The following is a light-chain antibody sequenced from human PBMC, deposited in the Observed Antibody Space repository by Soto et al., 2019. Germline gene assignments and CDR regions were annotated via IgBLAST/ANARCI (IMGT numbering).Light chain of an antibody. CDR2: EVS. V-gene: IGKV2D-29*01. CDR3: MQSLQFPLT. Sequence: DIVMTQTPLSLSVTPGQPASISCKSSKSLLHSTEKTSLYWYLQKPGQPPQILIYEVSNRFSGVPDRFSGSGSGPYFTLEISRVEAEDVVDYYCMQSLQFPLTFGGGTKVEIK. J-gene: IGKJ4*01. CDR1: KSLLHSTEKTS.